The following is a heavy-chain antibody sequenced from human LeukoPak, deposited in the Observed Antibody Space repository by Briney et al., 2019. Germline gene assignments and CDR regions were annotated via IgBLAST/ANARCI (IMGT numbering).Heavy chain of an antibody. J-gene: IGHJ4*02. Sequence: SQTLSLTCTVSGGSISSGSYYWSWIRQPAGKGLEWIGRIYTSGSTNYNPSLKSRVTISVDTSKNQFSLKLSSVTAADTAVYYCAREGVRWGQGTLVTVSS. V-gene: IGHV4-61*02. CDR2: IYTSGST. CDR1: GGSISSGSYY. CDR3: AREGVR.